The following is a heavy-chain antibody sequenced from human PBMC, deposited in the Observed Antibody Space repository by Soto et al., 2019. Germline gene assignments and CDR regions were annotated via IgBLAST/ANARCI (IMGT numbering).Heavy chain of an antibody. CDR1: DDSITRYH. CDR2: THYSGYT. D-gene: IGHD6-13*01. V-gene: IGHV4-59*12. CDR3: ATLSPLILAGTSYYYSMDV. Sequence: PSETLSLTCTVSDDSITRYHWSWIRRPPGKALEWIGYTHYSGYTNYNPSLMSRLTMSVDTSKKQVSLNLRSVTAADTAVYYCATLSPLILAGTSYYYSMDVWGQGAPVTV. J-gene: IGHJ6*02.